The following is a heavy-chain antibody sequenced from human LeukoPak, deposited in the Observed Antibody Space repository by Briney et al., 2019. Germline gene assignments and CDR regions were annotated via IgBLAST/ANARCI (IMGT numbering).Heavy chain of an antibody. J-gene: IGHJ4*02. Sequence: PGRSLRLSCAASGFTFDDYAMHWVRQAPGKGLEWVSGISWNSGSIGYADSVKGRFTISRDNAKNPLYLQMNSLRAEDTALYYCAKARAVAGISYYFDYWGQGTLVTVSS. CDR2: ISWNSGSI. D-gene: IGHD6-19*01. CDR1: GFTFDDYA. CDR3: AKARAVAGISYYFDY. V-gene: IGHV3-9*01.